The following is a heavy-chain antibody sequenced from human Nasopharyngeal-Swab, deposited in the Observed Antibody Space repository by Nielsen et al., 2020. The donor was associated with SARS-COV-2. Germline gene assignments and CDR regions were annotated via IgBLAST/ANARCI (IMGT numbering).Heavy chain of an antibody. J-gene: IGHJ4*02. CDR3: ARGHCSSTSCYPRPFDY. D-gene: IGHD2-2*01. V-gene: IGHV4-34*01. Sequence: RQASGKGLEWIGEINHSGSTNYNPSLKSRVTISVDTSKNQFSLKLSSVTAADTAVYYCARGHCSSTSCYPRPFDYWGQGTLVTVSS. CDR2: INHSGST.